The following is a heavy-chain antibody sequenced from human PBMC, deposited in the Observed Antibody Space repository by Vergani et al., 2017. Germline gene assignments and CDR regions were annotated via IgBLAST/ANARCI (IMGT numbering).Heavy chain of an antibody. CDR1: GFTFSSYS. D-gene: IGHD5-24*01. CDR2: ISSSSSDI. CDR3: ARDRWLDTDAFDI. V-gene: IGHV3-21*01. J-gene: IGHJ3*02. Sequence: EVQLVESGGGLVKPGGSLRLSCAASGFTFSSYSMNWVCQAPGKGLEWVSSISSSSSDIYYADSVKGRFTISRENAKNSLYLQMNSLRAEDTAVYYCARDRWLDTDAFDIWGQATMVTASS.